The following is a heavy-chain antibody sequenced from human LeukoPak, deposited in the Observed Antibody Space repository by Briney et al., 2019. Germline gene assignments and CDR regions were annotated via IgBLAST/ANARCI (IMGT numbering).Heavy chain of an antibody. V-gene: IGHV3-21*06. D-gene: IGHD4/OR15-4a*01. Sequence: GGSLRLSCAASVFTFSIYTINGVREAPEGGLECVSSFSCSNSYIYHADSVKGRFTISRDNAKNSLYLQMNSLRGDDTAVYYCVRIPNSANFPNWFDPWGQGTLVTVSS. CDR3: VRIPNSANFPNWFDP. J-gene: IGHJ5*02. CDR1: VFTFSIYT. CDR2: FSCSNSYI.